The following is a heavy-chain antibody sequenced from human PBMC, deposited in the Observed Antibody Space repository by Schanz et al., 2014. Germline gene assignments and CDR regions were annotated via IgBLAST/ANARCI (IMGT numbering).Heavy chain of an antibody. V-gene: IGHV3-33*08. Sequence: VQLVESGGGLVKPGGSLRLSCAVSGFTVSSYGMHWVRQAPGKGLEWVAVIWYDENNKYYADSVKGRFTMSRDNSKNTLYLQMNSLRAEDAAVYYCARANYRRKINFDYWGRGTLVTVSS. D-gene: IGHD3-10*01. CDR3: ARANYRRKINFDY. CDR2: IWYDENNK. CDR1: GFTVSSYG. J-gene: IGHJ4*02.